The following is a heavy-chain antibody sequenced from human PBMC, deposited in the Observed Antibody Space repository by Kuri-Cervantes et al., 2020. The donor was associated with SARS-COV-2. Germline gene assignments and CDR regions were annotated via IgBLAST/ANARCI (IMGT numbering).Heavy chain of an antibody. D-gene: IGHD6-13*01. J-gene: IGHJ4*02. Sequence: SETLSLTCTVSGYSISSGYYWGWIRQPPGKGLEWIGSIYHSGSTYHNPSLKSRVTISVDTSKNQFSLKLSSVTAADTAVYYCARHLSRIAAAQIDYWGQGTLVTVSS. CDR1: GYSISSGYY. CDR2: IYHSGST. V-gene: IGHV4-38-2*02. CDR3: ARHLSRIAAAQIDY.